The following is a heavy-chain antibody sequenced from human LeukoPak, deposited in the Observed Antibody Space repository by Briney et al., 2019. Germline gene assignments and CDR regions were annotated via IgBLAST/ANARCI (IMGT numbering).Heavy chain of an antibody. CDR1: GFTFSSYA. Sequence: GGSLRLSCAVSGFTFSSYAMSWDRQAPGAGLEWVSAISGIGGSTYYADSVKGRFTISRDNSKNTLYLQMNSLRAEDTAVYYCAKDLRDYYDSSGYYYIPPFDYWGQGTLVTVSS. CDR2: ISGIGGST. J-gene: IGHJ4*02. D-gene: IGHD3-22*01. V-gene: IGHV3-23*01. CDR3: AKDLRDYYDSSGYYYIPPFDY.